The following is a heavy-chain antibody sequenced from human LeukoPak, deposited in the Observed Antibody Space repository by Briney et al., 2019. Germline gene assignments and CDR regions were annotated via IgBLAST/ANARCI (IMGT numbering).Heavy chain of an antibody. D-gene: IGHD2-2*01. CDR1: GYSFTSYW. Sequence: GESLKISCKGSGYSFTSYWIAWVRQMPGKGLEWMGIIYPDDSDTRYSPSFQGQVTISGDKSISTVYLQWSSLKASDTAMYYCARVDLYCSSTSCYSFDYWGQGTLVTVSS. V-gene: IGHV5-51*01. CDR3: ARVDLYCSSTSCYSFDY. J-gene: IGHJ4*02. CDR2: IYPDDSDT.